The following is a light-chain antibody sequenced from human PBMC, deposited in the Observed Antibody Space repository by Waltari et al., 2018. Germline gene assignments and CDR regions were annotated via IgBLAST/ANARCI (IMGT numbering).Light chain of an antibody. CDR2: AAP. V-gene: IGKV1-39*01. CDR1: QSISSY. CDR3: QQSYSTPPERYT. J-gene: IGKJ2*01. Sequence: DIQMTQSPSSLSASVGARDTITCRASQSISSYLNWYQQKPGKAPKLLIYAAPSLQSGVPSRFSGSGSGTDFTLTISSLQPEDFATYYCQQSYSTPPERYTFGQGTKLEIK.